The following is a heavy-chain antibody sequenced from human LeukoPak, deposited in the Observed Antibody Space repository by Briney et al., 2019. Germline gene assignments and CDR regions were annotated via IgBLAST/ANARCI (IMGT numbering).Heavy chain of an antibody. Sequence: PGRSLTLSCAISGLTFGFYEMNCVRQVPEEVLGWEAYTQSGGSRIYYADSVKGRFTISRDNAKNSLYLQMNRLRAEDTAVYYCAELGITMIGGVWGKGNTVTISS. CDR1: GLTFGFYE. D-gene: IGHD3-10*02. J-gene: IGHJ6*04. CDR2: TQSGGSRI. CDR3: AELGITMIGGV. V-gene: IGHV3-48*03.